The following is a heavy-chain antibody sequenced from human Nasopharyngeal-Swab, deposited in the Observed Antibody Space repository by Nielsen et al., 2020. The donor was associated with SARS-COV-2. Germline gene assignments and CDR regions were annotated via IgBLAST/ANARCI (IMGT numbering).Heavy chain of an antibody. Sequence: GGSLRLSCAASGFTFSSYAMSWVRQHQGKGLEWVSAISGSGGSTYYADSVKGRFTISRDNSKNTLYLQMNSLRAEDTAVYYCAKGTITMVRGVIGWFDPWGQGTLVTISS. CDR3: AKGTITMVRGVIGWFDP. CDR1: GFTFSSYA. V-gene: IGHV3-23*01. D-gene: IGHD3-10*01. CDR2: ISGSGGST. J-gene: IGHJ5*02.